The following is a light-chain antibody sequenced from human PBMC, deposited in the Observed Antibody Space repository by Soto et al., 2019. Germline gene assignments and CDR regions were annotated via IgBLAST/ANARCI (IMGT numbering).Light chain of an antibody. CDR2: GAS. CDR3: QQYGSWT. CDR1: QSVSSSY. J-gene: IGKJ1*01. Sequence: EIVLTQSPGTLSLSPGERATLSCRASQSVSSSYLAWYQQKPGQAPRLLIYGASSRATGIPDRFSGSGSGTDFTLTISRLEPEDFAVYYCQQYGSWTFGPGTKVDI. V-gene: IGKV3-20*01.